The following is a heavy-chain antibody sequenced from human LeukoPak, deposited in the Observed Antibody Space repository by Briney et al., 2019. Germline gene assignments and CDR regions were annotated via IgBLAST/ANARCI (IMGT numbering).Heavy chain of an antibody. D-gene: IGHD3-3*01. Sequence: ASVKVSCKASGYTFTGYYMHWVRQAPGQGREWMGRINPNNGGTNYAQKFQGRVTMTRDTSISTAYMELSSLRSDDTAVYYCARDGDFWSGYYCDYWGQGTQVTVSS. CDR3: ARDGDFWSGYYCDY. V-gene: IGHV1-2*06. CDR2: INPNNGGT. J-gene: IGHJ4*02. CDR1: GYTFTGYY.